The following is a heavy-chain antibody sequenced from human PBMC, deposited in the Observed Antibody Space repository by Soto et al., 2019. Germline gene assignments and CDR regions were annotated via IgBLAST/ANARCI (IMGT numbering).Heavy chain of an antibody. D-gene: IGHD4-17*01. Sequence: TSETLSLTCTVSGGSISSGGYYWSWIRQHPGKGPEWIGYIYYSGSTYYNPSLKSRVTISVDTSKNQFSLKLSSVTAADTAVYYCARSRYGDLFDYWGQGTLVTVSS. J-gene: IGHJ4*02. CDR2: IYYSGST. CDR1: GGSISSGGYY. CDR3: ARSRYGDLFDY. V-gene: IGHV4-31*03.